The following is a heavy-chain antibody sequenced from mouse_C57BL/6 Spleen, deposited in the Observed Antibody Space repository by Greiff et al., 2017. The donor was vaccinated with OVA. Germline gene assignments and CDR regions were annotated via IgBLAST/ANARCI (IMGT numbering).Heavy chain of an antibody. CDR2: IRSKSNNYAT. CDR3: VRHMGKGYAMDY. J-gene: IGHJ4*01. V-gene: IGHV10-1*01. D-gene: IGHD1-1*02. Sequence: EAGGGLVQPTGSLKLSCAASGFRFNTYAMNWVRQAPGKGLEWVARIRSKSNNYATYYADSVKDRFTISRDDSESMLYLQMNNLKTEDTAMYYCVRHMGKGYAMDYWGQGTSVTVSS. CDR1: GFRFNTYA.